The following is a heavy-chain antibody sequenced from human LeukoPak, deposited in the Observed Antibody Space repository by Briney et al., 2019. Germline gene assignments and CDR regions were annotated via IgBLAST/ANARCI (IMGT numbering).Heavy chain of an antibody. CDR3: AKRGILTSYSAPYFDY. V-gene: IGHV3-48*01. J-gene: IGHJ4*02. CDR1: GFTFSSYS. Sequence: GGSLRLSCAASGFTFSSYSMNWVRQAPGKGLEWVSYISSSSSTIYYADSVKGRFTISRDNAKNSLYLQMNSLRAEDTAIYYCAKRGILTSYSAPYFDYWGQGTLVTVSS. D-gene: IGHD3-9*01. CDR2: ISSSSSTI.